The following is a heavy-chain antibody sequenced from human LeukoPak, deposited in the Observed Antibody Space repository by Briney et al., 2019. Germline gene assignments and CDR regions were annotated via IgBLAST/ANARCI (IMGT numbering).Heavy chain of an antibody. Sequence: GGSLRLSCAASGFTFSNYAMSWVRQAPGKGLEWVSAISASGVTAHYADSVKGRFTISRDNSKNTLYLQMNSLRAEDTAVYYCARQLVLTYYYYGMDVWGQGTTVTVSS. CDR3: ARQLVLTYYYYGMDV. V-gene: IGHV3-23*01. CDR2: ISASGVTA. J-gene: IGHJ6*02. D-gene: IGHD6-13*01. CDR1: GFTFSNYA.